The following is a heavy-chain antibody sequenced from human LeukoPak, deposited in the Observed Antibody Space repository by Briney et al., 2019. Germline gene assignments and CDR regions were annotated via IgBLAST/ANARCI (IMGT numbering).Heavy chain of an antibody. D-gene: IGHD1-26*01. CDR3: IRDSSGSY. J-gene: IGHJ4*02. CDR2: INTDGSST. CDR1: GFSISNYW. V-gene: IGHV3-74*01. Sequence: SGGSLRLSYAASGFSISNYWMYWVRHAPGKGLVGVSRINTDGSSTSYADSVKGRFTISRDNAKNTLYLQMNSLRAEDTAVYYCIRDSSGSYWGQGTLVTVSS.